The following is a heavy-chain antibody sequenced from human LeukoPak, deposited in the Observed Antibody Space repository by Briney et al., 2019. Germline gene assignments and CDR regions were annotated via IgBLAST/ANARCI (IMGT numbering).Heavy chain of an antibody. D-gene: IGHD1-26*01. CDR1: GGSFSGYY. Sequence: SETLSLTCAVYGGSFSGYYWSWIRQPPGKGLEWIGEINHSGSTNYNPSLKSRVTISVDTSKNQFSLKLSSVTAADTALYYCARHSGSYLLYNWFDPWGQGTLVTVSS. CDR2: INHSGST. V-gene: IGHV4-34*01. J-gene: IGHJ5*02. CDR3: ARHSGSYLLYNWFDP.